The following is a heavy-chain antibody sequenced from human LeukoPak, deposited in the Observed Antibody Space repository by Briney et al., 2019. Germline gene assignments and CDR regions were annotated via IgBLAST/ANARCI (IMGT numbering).Heavy chain of an antibody. CDR3: TRDGEGTNSGVDY. Sequence: ASVKVSCKASGYTFTSHYIHWVRQAPGQGLEWMGVINPSGGSTRYAQKFQGRVTMTRDTSTSTVSMDLSSLRSEDTAVYFCTRDGEGTNSGVDYWGQGTLVTVSS. J-gene: IGHJ4*02. D-gene: IGHD7-27*01. CDR1: GYTFTSHY. CDR2: INPSGGST. V-gene: IGHV1-46*01.